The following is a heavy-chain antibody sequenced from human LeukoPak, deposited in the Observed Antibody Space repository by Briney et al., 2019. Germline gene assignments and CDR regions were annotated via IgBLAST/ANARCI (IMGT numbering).Heavy chain of an antibody. CDR2: VNPNSGGT. CDR3: ARDLPRRNNWYTDAFDI. Sequence: ASVKVSCKASGYAFTGYYIHWVRQAPGQGLEWMGWVNPNSGGTNYAQKFQGGVTMTSDASLTTVYMELGRLRSDDTAVYFCARDLPRRNNWYTDAFDIWGQGTMVTVSS. CDR1: GYAFTGYY. D-gene: IGHD1-1*01. V-gene: IGHV1-2*02. J-gene: IGHJ3*02.